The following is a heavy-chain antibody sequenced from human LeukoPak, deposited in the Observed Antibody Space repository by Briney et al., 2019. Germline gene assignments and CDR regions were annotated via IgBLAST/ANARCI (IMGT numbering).Heavy chain of an antibody. V-gene: IGHV1-18*01. J-gene: IGHJ4*02. D-gene: IGHD1-26*01. CDR3: ARGGGEPGDY. CDR2: ISTYDSNT. Sequence: GASVKVSCKASGYTFTHYDITWVRQAPGKGLEWMGWISTYDSNTNYAQKLQDKFTMTTDTSTSTAYMELRNLRSDDTAVYYCARGGGEPGDYWGQGTLVTVSS. CDR1: GYTFTHYD.